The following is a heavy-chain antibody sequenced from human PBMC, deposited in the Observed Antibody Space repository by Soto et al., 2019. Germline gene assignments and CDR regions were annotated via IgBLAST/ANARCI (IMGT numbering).Heavy chain of an antibody. Sequence: ASVNVSCKASGYTFTGYYMHWVRQAPGQGLEWMGWINPNSGGTNYAQKFQGRVTMTRDTSISTAYMELSRLGSDDTAVYYCARASVRSSRYCSSTSCYLRRDNWFDPWGQGTLVTVSS. V-gene: IGHV1-2*02. J-gene: IGHJ5*02. CDR1: GYTFTGYY. CDR2: INPNSGGT. CDR3: ARASVRSSRYCSSTSCYLRRDNWFDP. D-gene: IGHD2-2*01.